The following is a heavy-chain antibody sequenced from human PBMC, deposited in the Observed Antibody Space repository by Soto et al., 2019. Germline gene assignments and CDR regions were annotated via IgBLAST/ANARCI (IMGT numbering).Heavy chain of an antibody. J-gene: IGHJ6*02. CDR1: GGTFSSYA. CDR2: IIPICGTA. Sequence: QVQLVQSGAEVKKPGSSVKVSCKASGGTFSSYAISWVRQAPGQGLEWMGGIIPICGTANYAQKFQGRVTITADESTSTAYMELSSLRSEDTAVYYCARVLGLPGSYYYYGMDVWGQGTTVTVSS. CDR3: ARVLGLPGSYYYYGMDV. D-gene: IGHD3-10*01. V-gene: IGHV1-69*01.